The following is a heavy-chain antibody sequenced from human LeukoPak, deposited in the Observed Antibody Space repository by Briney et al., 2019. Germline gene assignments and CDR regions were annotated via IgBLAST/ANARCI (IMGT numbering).Heavy chain of an antibody. J-gene: IGHJ6*02. CDR3: ARLSSTLYYSMDV. CDR1: GGPISSYY. Sequence: SETLSLTCAVSGGPISSYYWTWIRQPPGKGLEWVGYIQNSAIYRAKIKSSPSLQSRVSLSIDTSKNQVSLTVNSVTAADTAVYYCARLSSTLYYSMDVWGPGTAVTVSS. D-gene: IGHD6-6*01. CDR2: IQNSAIYRAKI. V-gene: IGHV4-59*08.